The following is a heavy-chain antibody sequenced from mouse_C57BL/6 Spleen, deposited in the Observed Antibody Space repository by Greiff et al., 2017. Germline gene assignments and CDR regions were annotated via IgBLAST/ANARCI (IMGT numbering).Heavy chain of an antibody. V-gene: IGHV1-64*01. Sequence: QVQLKQPGAELVKPGASVKLSCKASGYTFTSYWMHWVKQRPGQGLEWIGMIHPNSGSTNYNEKFKSKATLTVDKSSSTAYMQLSSLTSEDSAVYYWARLGNSNYVGGYWGQGTSVTVSS. D-gene: IGHD2-5*01. CDR2: IHPNSGST. CDR3: ARLGNSNYVGGY. J-gene: IGHJ4*01. CDR1: GYTFTSYW.